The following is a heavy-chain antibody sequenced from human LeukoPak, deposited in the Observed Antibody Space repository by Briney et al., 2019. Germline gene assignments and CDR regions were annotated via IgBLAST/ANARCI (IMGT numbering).Heavy chain of an antibody. CDR3: ARDGSSGWYWVDY. V-gene: IGHV3-33*08. Sequence: GGSLRLSCAASGFTFRNYAMSWVRQAPGKGLEWVAVIWYDGSNKYYADSVKGRFTISRDNSKNTLYLQMNSLRAEDTAVYYCARDGSSGWYWVDYWGQGTLVTVSS. CDR2: IWYDGSNK. J-gene: IGHJ4*02. CDR1: GFTFRNYA. D-gene: IGHD6-19*01.